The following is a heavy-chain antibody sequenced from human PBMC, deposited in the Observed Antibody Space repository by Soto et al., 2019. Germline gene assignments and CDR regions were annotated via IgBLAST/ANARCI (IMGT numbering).Heavy chain of an antibody. D-gene: IGHD2-2*01. CDR2: IYSTGST. CDR3: ARRMPIDSYPFAY. CDR1: GGSISSGDYF. V-gene: IGHV4-30-4*01. J-gene: IGHJ4*02. Sequence: QVQLQESGPGLVKSSQTLSLTCTVSGGSISSGDYFWSWIRQPPGKGLVWIGYIYSTGSTYYNPSLKSRVTISVDTSKNQFSLKLNSVTAADTAVYYCARRMPIDSYPFAYWGQGSLVTVSS.